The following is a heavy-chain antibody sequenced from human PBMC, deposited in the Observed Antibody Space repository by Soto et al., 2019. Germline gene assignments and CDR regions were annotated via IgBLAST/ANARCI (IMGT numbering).Heavy chain of an antibody. Sequence: QVQLQESGPGLVKPSQTLSLTCTLSGASISSSGYYWSWIRLHPGEGLEWIGYIYYRGTTYFNPSLKSRVTISTDTYKKEFSLTLTSVTAADTAVYYCARCTEPHYFDYWGRGVLVTVTS. CDR2: IYYRGTT. J-gene: IGHJ4*02. CDR3: ARCTEPHYFDY. CDR1: GASISSSGYY. V-gene: IGHV4-31*03.